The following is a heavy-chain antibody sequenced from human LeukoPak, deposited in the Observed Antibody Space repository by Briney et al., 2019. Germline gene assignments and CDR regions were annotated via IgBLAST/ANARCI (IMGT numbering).Heavy chain of an antibody. D-gene: IGHD1-26*01. Sequence: SETLSLTCTVSGGSISTNYWSWVRQPAGKGLEWLGRIFASGSTNYNPSLKSRVTMSVDASKNQFSLNLTSVTAADTAVYYCARGAGYSREVNFYHYMDVWARGPRSPSP. CDR3: ARGAGYSREVNFYHYMDV. J-gene: IGHJ6*03. CDR1: GGSISTNY. CDR2: IFASGST. V-gene: IGHV4-4*07.